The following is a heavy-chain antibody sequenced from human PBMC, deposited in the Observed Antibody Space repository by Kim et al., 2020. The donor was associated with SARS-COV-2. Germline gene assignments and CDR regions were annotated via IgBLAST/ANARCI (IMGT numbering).Heavy chain of an antibody. V-gene: IGHV4-39*07. CDR3: ARDWVYDHFDY. CDR1: GGSISSSSYY. D-gene: IGHD5-12*01. CDR2: IYYSGST. J-gene: IGHJ4*02. Sequence: SETLSLTCTVSGGSISSSSYYWGWIRQPPGKGLEWIGSIYYSGSTYYNPSLKSRVTISVDTSKNQFSLKLSSVTAADTAVYYCARDWVYDHFDYWGQGTLVTVSS.